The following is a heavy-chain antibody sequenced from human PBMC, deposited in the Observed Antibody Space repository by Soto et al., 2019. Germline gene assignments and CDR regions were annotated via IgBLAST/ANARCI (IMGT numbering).Heavy chain of an antibody. CDR1: GFAVSSNY. J-gene: IGHJ5*02. CDR3: ARCSGSYGADINWFDP. D-gene: IGHD1-26*01. V-gene: IGHV3-53*02. CDR2: IYSGGST. Sequence: EVQLVETGGGLIQPGGSLRLSCAASGFAVSSNYMSWVRQAPGKGLEWVSVIYSGGSTYYADSVKGRFTISRDNSKNTLYLQMNSLRAEDTAVYYCARCSGSYGADINWFDPWGQGTLVTVSS.